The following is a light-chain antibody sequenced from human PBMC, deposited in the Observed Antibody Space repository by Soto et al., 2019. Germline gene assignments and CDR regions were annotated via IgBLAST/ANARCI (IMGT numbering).Light chain of an antibody. Sequence: EIVMTQSPATLSVSPVERPTLSCRSSQSVSNNLAWYQQKPGQAPRLLIYGASNRATGIPPRFSGSGSGTEFTLTISSLQSEDFAVYYCQQRNVWPPITVGQGTRLEIK. CDR3: QQRNVWPPIT. CDR1: QSVSNN. CDR2: GAS. V-gene: IGKV3-15*01. J-gene: IGKJ5*01.